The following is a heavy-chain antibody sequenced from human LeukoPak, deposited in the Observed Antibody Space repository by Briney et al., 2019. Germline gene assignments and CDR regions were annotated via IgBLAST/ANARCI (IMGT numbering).Heavy chain of an antibody. Sequence: GGSLRLSCAASGFTFSSYSMNWVRQAPGKGLEWVSSISSSSSYIYYADSVKGRFTISRDNAKNSLYLQMNSLGAEDTAVYYCARVKLRFLEMDVWGKGTTVTASS. CDR1: GFTFSSYS. CDR3: ARVKLRFLEMDV. CDR2: ISSSSSYI. J-gene: IGHJ6*04. D-gene: IGHD3-3*01. V-gene: IGHV3-21*01.